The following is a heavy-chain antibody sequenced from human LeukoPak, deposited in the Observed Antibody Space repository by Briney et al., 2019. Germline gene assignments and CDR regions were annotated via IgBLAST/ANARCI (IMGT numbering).Heavy chain of an antibody. CDR1: GYTFTSYY. J-gene: IGHJ5*02. Sequence: ASVKVSCKASGYTFTSYYMHWVRQAPGQGLEWMGIINPSGGSTSYAQKFQGRVTMTRDTSTSTAYMELSSLRSEDTAVYYCARGPRQYYYDSSGYWTTNWFDPWGQGTLVTVSS. CDR2: INPSGGST. CDR3: ARGPRQYYYDSSGYWTTNWFDP. D-gene: IGHD3-22*01. V-gene: IGHV1-46*01.